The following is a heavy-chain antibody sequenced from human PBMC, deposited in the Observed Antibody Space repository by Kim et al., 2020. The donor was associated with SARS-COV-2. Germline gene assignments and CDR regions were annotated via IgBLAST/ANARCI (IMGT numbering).Heavy chain of an antibody. CDR3: ARDAVITGNWFDP. CDR1: GGSISSSSYY. V-gene: IGHV4-39*07. D-gene: IGHD3-22*01. CDR2: IYYSGST. J-gene: IGHJ5*02. Sequence: SETLSLTCTVSGGSISSSSYYWGWIRQPPGKGLEWIGSIYYSGSTYYNPSLKSRVTISVDTSKNQFSLKLSSVTAADTAVYYCARDAVITGNWFDPWGQGTLVTVSS.